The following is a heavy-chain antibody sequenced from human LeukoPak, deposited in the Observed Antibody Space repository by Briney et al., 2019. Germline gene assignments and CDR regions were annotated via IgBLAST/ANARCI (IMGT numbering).Heavy chain of an antibody. J-gene: IGHJ6*02. Sequence: PWGSLRLSCAASGFTFSSYWMHWVRQAPGKGLVWVSRINSDGSSTSYADSVKGRFTISRDNAKNTLYLQMNSLRAEDTAVYYCARDLGIAARPDGWYYYYGMDVWGQGTTVTVSS. V-gene: IGHV3-74*01. D-gene: IGHD6-6*01. CDR1: GFTFSSYW. CDR2: INSDGSST. CDR3: ARDLGIAARPDGWYYYYGMDV.